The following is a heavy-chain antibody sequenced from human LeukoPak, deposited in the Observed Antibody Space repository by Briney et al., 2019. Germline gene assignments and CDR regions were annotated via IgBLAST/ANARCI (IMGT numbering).Heavy chain of an antibody. D-gene: IGHD3-22*01. Sequence: ASVKVSCKVSGYTFTDYYMHWVQQAPGKGLEWMGLVDPEDGETIYAEKFQGRVTITADTSTDTAYMELSSLRPEDTAVYYCARDRSITMIVENDAFDIWGQGTMVTVSS. J-gene: IGHJ3*02. CDR1: GYTFTDYY. V-gene: IGHV1-69-2*01. CDR3: ARDRSITMIVENDAFDI. CDR2: VDPEDGET.